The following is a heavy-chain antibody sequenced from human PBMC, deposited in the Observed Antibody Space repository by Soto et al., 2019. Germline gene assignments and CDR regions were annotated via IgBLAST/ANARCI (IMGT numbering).Heavy chain of an antibody. V-gene: IGHV4-39*07. CDR2: IYYSGST. CDR3: ATRPSYDSPFDY. Sequence: PSETLSLTCTVSGGSISSSSYYWGWIRQPPGKGLEWIGCIYYSGSTNYNPSLKSRVTISVDTSKNQFSLKLSSVTAADTAVYYCATRPSYDSPFDYWGQGTLVTVSS. J-gene: IGHJ4*02. CDR1: GGSISSSSYY. D-gene: IGHD3-22*01.